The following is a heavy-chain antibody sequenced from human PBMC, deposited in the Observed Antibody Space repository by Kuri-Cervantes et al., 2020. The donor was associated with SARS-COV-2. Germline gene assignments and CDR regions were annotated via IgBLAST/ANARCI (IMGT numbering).Heavy chain of an antibody. D-gene: IGHD6-19*01. CDR1: GGSLISESYY. V-gene: IGHV4-34*01. Sequence: ESLKISCAVSGGSLISESYYWGWIRQAPGKGLEWIGEINHSGSTNYNPSLKSRVTISVDTSKNQFSLKLSSVTAADTAVYYCARGVGAAVAGTLITIYYYYGMDVWGQGTTVTVSS. CDR2: INHSGST. CDR3: ARGVGAAVAGTLITIYYYYGMDV. J-gene: IGHJ6*02.